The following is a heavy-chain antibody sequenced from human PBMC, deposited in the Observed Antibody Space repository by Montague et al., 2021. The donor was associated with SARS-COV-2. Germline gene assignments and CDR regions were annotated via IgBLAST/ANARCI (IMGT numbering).Heavy chain of an antibody. CDR2: IYYSGDT. CDR1: GGSISTGSYY. V-gene: IGHV4-39*01. D-gene: IGHD4-11*01. Sequence: SETLSLTCSFSGGSISTGSYYWGWIRQPPRKGLEWIGSIYYSGDTYYNPSLKRRVTISVDTSKNQFSLRLSSVTAADTAVYYCVRGGDYTDYGRVDYWGQGTLVTVSS. J-gene: IGHJ4*02. CDR3: VRGGDYTDYGRVDY.